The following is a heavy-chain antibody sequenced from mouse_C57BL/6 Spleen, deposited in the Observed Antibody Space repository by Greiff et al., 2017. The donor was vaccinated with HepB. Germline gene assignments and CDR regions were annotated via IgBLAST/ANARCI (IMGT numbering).Heavy chain of an antibody. Sequence: EVHLVESGPGLVKPSQSLSLTCSVTGYSITSGYYWNWIRQFPGNKLEWMGYISYDGSNNYNPSLKNRISITRDTSKNQFFLKLNSVTTEDTATYYCARDTTVYGYFDVWGTGTTVTVSS. D-gene: IGHD1-1*01. J-gene: IGHJ1*03. CDR1: GYSITSGYY. CDR2: ISYDGSN. CDR3: ARDTTVYGYFDV. V-gene: IGHV3-6*01.